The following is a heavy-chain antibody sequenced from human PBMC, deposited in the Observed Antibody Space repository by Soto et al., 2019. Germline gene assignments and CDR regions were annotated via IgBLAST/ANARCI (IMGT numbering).Heavy chain of an antibody. CDR2: IYHSGST. Sequence: SETLSLTCAVSGGSISSSNWWSWVRQPPGKGLEWIGEIYHSGSTNYNPSLKSRVTISVDTSKNQFSLKLSSVTAADTAVYYCARGGGRRFLEWLSPNWFDPWGQGTLVTVSS. CDR3: ARGGGRRFLEWLSPNWFDP. CDR1: GGSISSSNW. V-gene: IGHV4-4*02. J-gene: IGHJ5*02. D-gene: IGHD3-3*01.